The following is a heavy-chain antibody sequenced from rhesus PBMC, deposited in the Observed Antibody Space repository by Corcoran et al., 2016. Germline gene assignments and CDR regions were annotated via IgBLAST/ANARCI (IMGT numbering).Heavy chain of an antibody. V-gene: IGHV4S19*01. Sequence: QVQLQESGPGLVKPSETLSLTCAVSGGSISSSNWWSWIRQPPGKGLGWIGYISGSSGSNNDNPPLKSRVTISKDTSKNQFSLKLSSVTAADTAVYYCARDRGVYSGSEYFDYWGQGVLVTVSS. CDR3: ARDRGVYSGSEYFDY. J-gene: IGHJ4*01. CDR1: GGSISSSNW. CDR2: ISGSSGSN. D-gene: IGHD5-42*01.